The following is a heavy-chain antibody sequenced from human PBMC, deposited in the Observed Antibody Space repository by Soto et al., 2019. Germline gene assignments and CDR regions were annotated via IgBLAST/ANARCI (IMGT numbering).Heavy chain of an antibody. Sequence: SQTLSLTCAISGDSVSSNSAAWNWIRQSPSRGLEWLGRTYYRSKWYNDYAVSVKSRIPINPDTSKNQFSLQLNSVTTEDTAVYYCARGPWVDDYSAFDIWGQGTMVTV. J-gene: IGHJ3*02. D-gene: IGHD5-12*01. V-gene: IGHV6-1*01. CDR3: ARGPWVDDYSAFDI. CDR1: GDSVSSNSAA. CDR2: TYYRSKWYN.